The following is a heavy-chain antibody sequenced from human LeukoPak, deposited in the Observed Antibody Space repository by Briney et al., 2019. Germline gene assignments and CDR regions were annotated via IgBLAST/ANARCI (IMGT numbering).Heavy chain of an antibody. V-gene: IGHV3-30*02. CDR1: GFTFSSYG. J-gene: IGHJ4*02. CDR3: AKDSRYFDWLFFDY. Sequence: GGSLRLSRAASGFTFSSYGMHWVRQAPGKGLEWVAFIRYDGSNKYYADSVKGRFTISRDNSKNTLYLQMNSLRAEDTAVYYCAKDSRYFDWLFFDYWGQGTLVTVSS. D-gene: IGHD3-9*01. CDR2: IRYDGSNK.